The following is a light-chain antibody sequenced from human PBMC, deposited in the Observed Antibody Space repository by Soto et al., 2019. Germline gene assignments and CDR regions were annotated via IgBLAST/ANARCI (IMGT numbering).Light chain of an antibody. CDR2: DAS. CDR3: QQYNSYST. V-gene: IGKV1-5*01. J-gene: IGKJ1*01. Sequence: DIHMTQSXSTLSASVGDRVTITCRASQSISTWLAWYQQKPGKAPKLLIYDASSLESGVPSRFSGSGSGTEFTLTISSLQPEDFASYYCQQYNSYSTFGQGTKVDIK. CDR1: QSISTW.